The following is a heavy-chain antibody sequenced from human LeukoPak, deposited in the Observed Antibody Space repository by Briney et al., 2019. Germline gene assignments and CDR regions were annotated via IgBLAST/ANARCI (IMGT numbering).Heavy chain of an antibody. V-gene: IGHV3-53*04. CDR3: ARVYNWDYEGGWFDP. D-gene: IGHD1-7*01. CDR2: IYSGTST. CDR1: GVSVTSNC. J-gene: IGHJ5*02. Sequence: GGSLRLSCAASGVSVTSNCMTWVRQAPGKGLEWISVIYSGTSTYYADSVKGRFTISRHNSKNTLYLQMNSLRPEDTAVYYCARVYNWDYEGGWFDPWGQGTLVTVSS.